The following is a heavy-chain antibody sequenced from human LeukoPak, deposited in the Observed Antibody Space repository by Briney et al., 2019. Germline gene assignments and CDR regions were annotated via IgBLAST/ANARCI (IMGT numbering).Heavy chain of an antibody. D-gene: IGHD5-18*01. CDR2: ISANTGNT. CDR1: GYTFSTYG. CDR3: AREDSATVDY. J-gene: IGHJ4*02. Sequence: ASVKVSCKASGYTFSTYGITWVRQAPAQGLEWMGWISANTGNTNYAQRLQGRVTMTTDTPTSTAYLELRSLRSDDMAVYYCAREDSATVDYWGQGTLVTVSS. V-gene: IGHV1-18*03.